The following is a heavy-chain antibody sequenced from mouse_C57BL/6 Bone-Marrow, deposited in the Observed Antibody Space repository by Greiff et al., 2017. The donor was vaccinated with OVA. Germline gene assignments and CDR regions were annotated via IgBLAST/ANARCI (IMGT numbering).Heavy chain of an antibody. J-gene: IGHJ4*01. CDR2: IDPETGGT. V-gene: IGHV1-15*01. CDR3: TRGYSNYYAMDY. CDR1: GYTFTDYE. Sequence: GASVTLSCKASGYTFTDYEMHWVKQTPVHGLEWIGAIDPETGGTAYNQKFKGKAILTADKSSSTAYMELRSLTSEDSAVYYCTRGYSNYYAMDYWGQGTSVTVSS. D-gene: IGHD2-5*01.